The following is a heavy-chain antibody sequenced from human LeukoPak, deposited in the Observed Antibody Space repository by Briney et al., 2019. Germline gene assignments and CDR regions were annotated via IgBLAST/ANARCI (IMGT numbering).Heavy chain of an antibody. D-gene: IGHD4-17*01. J-gene: IGHJ6*03. CDR1: GYTLTELS. V-gene: IGHV1-24*01. Sequence: ASVKVSCKVSGYTLTELSMHWVRQAPGKGLEWMGGFDPEDGETIYAQKFQGRVTMTTDTSTSTAYMELRSLRSDDTAVYYCARDATTGFVYYYYYMDVWGKGTTVTVSS. CDR3: ARDATTGFVYYYYYMDV. CDR2: FDPEDGET.